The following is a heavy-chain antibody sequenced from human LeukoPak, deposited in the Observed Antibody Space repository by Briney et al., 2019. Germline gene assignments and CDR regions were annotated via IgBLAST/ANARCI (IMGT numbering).Heavy chain of an antibody. CDR2: IIPFFGTA. J-gene: IGHJ5*02. D-gene: IGHD3-10*01. Sequence: GASVKVSCKASGGTFNTSPLSWLRQAPGQGPEWMGGIIPFFGTANYAQKFQDRVTITADASSSTAYMELSSLRSEDTAVYYCARDPLPLWFGELTYNWFDPWGQGTLVTVSS. V-gene: IGHV1-69*13. CDR3: ARDPLPLWFGELTYNWFDP. CDR1: GGTFNTSP.